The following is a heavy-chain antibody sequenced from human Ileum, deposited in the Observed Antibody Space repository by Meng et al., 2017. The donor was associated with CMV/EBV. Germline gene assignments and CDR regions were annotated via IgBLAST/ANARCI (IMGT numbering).Heavy chain of an antibody. CDR1: GGSVSSGSYY. D-gene: IGHD3-3*01. V-gene: IGHV4-61*01. CDR3: ARLHYDFSRPIKDY. Sequence: SGGSVSSGSYYWSWIRKPPGKGLEWIGYIYYSGSTNYNPSLKSRVTISVDTSKNQFSLKLSSVTAADTAVYYCARLHYDFSRPIKDYWGQGTLVTVSS. CDR2: IYYSGST. J-gene: IGHJ4*02.